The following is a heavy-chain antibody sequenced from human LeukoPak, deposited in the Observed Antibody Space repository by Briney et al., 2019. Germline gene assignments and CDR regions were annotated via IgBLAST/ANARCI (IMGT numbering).Heavy chain of an antibody. J-gene: IGHJ4*02. CDR2: ISNRGIT. Sequence: SETLSLTCTVSGGSISNYYWSWIRQPPGKGLEWIGYISNRGITNYNPSLKSRVTISVDTSKNQFSLKLNSVTVADTALFYCARLTPVRGTADYFDYWGQGTLVTVSS. D-gene: IGHD3-10*01. V-gene: IGHV4-59*08. CDR1: GGSISNYY. CDR3: ARLTPVRGTADYFDY.